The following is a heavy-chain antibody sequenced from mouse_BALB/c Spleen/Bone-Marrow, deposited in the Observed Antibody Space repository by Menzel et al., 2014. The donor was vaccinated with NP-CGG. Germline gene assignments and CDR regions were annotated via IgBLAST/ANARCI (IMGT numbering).Heavy chain of an antibody. J-gene: IGHJ2*01. Sequence: LVESGGGLVKPGWSLKLSCAASRSTFSNYVMSRVRQTPEKRLEWVATISSGGSYTYYPDSVKGRFTISRDNAQNTLYLQMSSLRSEDTAMYFCARQENWALDYWGQGTTLTVSS. V-gene: IGHV5-9-3*01. CDR1: RSTFSNYV. CDR3: ARQENWALDY. CDR2: ISSGGSYT. D-gene: IGHD4-1*01.